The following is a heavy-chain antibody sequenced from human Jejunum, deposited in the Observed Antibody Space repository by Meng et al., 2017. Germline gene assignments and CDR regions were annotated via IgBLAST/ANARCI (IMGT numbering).Heavy chain of an antibody. Sequence: QGQLQGAGPGLVSPVGTLSLPCAVSGGSITGTNWWTWVRQAPGKGLVWIGEIYHSGTTNYNPSLKSRVAISADKSKNQFSLNLYSMSAADTAVYYCATRTRDSFDYWGQGSLVTVSS. CDR1: GGSITGTNW. D-gene: IGHD1-7*01. CDR2: IYHSGTT. CDR3: ATRTRDSFDY. V-gene: IGHV4-4*02. J-gene: IGHJ4*02.